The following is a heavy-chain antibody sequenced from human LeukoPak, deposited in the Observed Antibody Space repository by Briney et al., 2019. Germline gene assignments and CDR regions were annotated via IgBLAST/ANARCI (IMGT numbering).Heavy chain of an antibody. D-gene: IGHD4-23*01. CDR1: EFTFSRYW. Sequence: GGSLRLSCATSEFTFSRYWVTWVRQSPGKGLEWVANIHPDGSAKYYVDSLRGRFTISRDNAKNSLYLQMNSLRAEDTAVYYCARALESGNSDAGYWGQGTLVTVSS. CDR2: IHPDGSAK. J-gene: IGHJ4*02. CDR3: ARALESGNSDAGY. V-gene: IGHV3-7*04.